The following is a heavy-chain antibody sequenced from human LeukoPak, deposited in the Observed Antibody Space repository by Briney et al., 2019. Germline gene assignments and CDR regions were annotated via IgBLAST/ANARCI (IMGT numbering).Heavy chain of an antibody. CDR3: VIFDSGSDGAYDI. CDR1: GGSFSGYY. J-gene: IGHJ3*02. Sequence: PSETLSLTCAVYGGSFSGYYWSWIRQSPGRGLEWIGSFSYRGSTYSGPSLRSRLVMSLDTSKNQFSLKLSSVTAADTALYYCVIFDSGSDGAYDIWGQGTAVTVSS. D-gene: IGHD3-10*01. V-gene: IGHV4-34*01. CDR2: FSYRGST.